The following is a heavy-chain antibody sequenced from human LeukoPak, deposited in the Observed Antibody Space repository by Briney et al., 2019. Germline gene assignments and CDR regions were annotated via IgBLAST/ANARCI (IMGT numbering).Heavy chain of an antibody. CDR2: INPNSGGT. Sequence: ASVKVSCKASGYIFTSNYMHWVRQAPGQGLEWMGRINPNSGGTNYAQKFQGRVTMTRDTSISTAYMELSRLRSDDTAVYYCARDNPGIVGATTGEAFDIWGQGTMVTVSS. CDR1: GYIFTSNY. J-gene: IGHJ3*02. D-gene: IGHD1-26*01. V-gene: IGHV1-2*06. CDR3: ARDNPGIVGATTGEAFDI.